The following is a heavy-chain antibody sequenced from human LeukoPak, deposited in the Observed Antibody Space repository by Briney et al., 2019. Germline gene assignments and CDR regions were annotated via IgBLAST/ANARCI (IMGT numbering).Heavy chain of an antibody. Sequence: GASVKVSCKVSGYTLTELSMHWVRQAPGKGLEWMGGFDPEDGETIYAQKFQGRVTMTEDTSTDTAYMELSSLRSEDTAVYYCATSYGYGFLEWLLFDYWGQGTLVTVSS. CDR1: GYTLTELS. D-gene: IGHD3-3*01. CDR3: ATSYGYGFLEWLLFDY. J-gene: IGHJ4*02. V-gene: IGHV1-24*01. CDR2: FDPEDGET.